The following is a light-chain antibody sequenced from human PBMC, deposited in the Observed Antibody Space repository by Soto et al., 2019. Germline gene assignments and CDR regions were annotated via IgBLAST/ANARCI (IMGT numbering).Light chain of an antibody. Sequence: EIVLTQSPGSLSLSPRERATLSCRASQSVTSSHLAWYQQKPGQAPRLLIYGASRRATGIPGRFSGSGSGTDFTLTISRLEPEDSAMYYCQQYGSSTYTFGQGTKVEIK. V-gene: IGKV3-20*01. J-gene: IGKJ2*01. CDR1: QSVTSSH. CDR2: GAS. CDR3: QQYGSSTYT.